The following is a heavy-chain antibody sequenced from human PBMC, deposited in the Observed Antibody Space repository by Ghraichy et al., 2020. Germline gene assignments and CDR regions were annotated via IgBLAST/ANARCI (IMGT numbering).Heavy chain of an antibody. CDR3: ARFFLPFDY. Sequence: LSLTCAASGFTFSSYEMNWVRQAPGKGLEWVSYISSSGSTIYYADSVKGRFTISRDNAKNSLYLQMNSLRAEDTAVYYCARFFLPFDYWGQGTLVTVSS. V-gene: IGHV3-48*03. J-gene: IGHJ4*02. CDR1: GFTFSSYE. CDR2: ISSSGSTI. D-gene: IGHD2/OR15-2a*01.